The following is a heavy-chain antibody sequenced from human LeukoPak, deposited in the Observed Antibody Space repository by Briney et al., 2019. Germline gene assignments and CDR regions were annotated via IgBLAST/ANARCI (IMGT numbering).Heavy chain of an antibody. CDR3: AKFMGSYYDMDGDI. J-gene: IGHJ3*02. Sequence: PGGSLRLSCAASGFTFSTYALSWARRAPGKGLVWVSGISVSGGSTYYEDSVKGRFTISRDNSKNTLYLQMHSLRAEDTAIYHCAKFMGSYYDMDGDIWGQGTMVTVSS. V-gene: IGHV3-23*01. CDR1: GFTFSTYA. D-gene: IGHD3-10*01. CDR2: ISVSGGST.